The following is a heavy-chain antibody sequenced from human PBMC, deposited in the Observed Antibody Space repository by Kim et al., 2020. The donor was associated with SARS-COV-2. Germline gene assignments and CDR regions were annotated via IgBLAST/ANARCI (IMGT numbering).Heavy chain of an antibody. V-gene: IGHV4-34*01. CDR2: INHSGST. CDR1: GGSFSGYY. Sequence: SETLSLTCAVYGGSFSGYYWSWIRQPPGKGLEWIGEINHSGSTNYNPSLKSRVTISVDTSKNQFSLKLSSVTAADTAVYYCARIRVNFDWLPFDYWGQGTLVTVFS. J-gene: IGHJ4*02. CDR3: ARIRVNFDWLPFDY. D-gene: IGHD3-9*01.